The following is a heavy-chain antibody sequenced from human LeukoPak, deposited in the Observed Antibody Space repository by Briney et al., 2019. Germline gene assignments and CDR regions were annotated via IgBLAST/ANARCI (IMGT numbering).Heavy chain of an antibody. J-gene: IGHJ4*02. V-gene: IGHV4-59*01. D-gene: IGHD4-23*01. CDR3: ARGRLRWHHFAY. CDR1: GGSISSYY. CDR2: IYYSGST. Sequence: PSETLSLTCTVSGGSISSYYWSWIRQPPGKGLEWIGYIYYSGSTNYNPSLKSRVTISVDTSKNQFSLKLSSVTAADTAVYYCARGRLRWHHFAYWGQGTLVTVSS.